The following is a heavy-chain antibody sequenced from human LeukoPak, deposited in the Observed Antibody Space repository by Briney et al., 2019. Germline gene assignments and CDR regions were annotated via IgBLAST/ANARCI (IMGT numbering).Heavy chain of an antibody. D-gene: IGHD3-22*01. CDR3: ARELSYDSSGYYFGY. V-gene: IGHV1-2*02. CDR2: INPNCGGT. CDR1: GYTFTVYF. J-gene: IGHJ4*02. Sequence: ASVKDSCKASGYTFTVYFMHWVRQAPGQGGEWMGWINPNCGGTNYAQQLQGKVPMTRDPSISTAYMELTRLRSDDTAVYYCARELSYDSSGYYFGYWGEGTLVTVSS.